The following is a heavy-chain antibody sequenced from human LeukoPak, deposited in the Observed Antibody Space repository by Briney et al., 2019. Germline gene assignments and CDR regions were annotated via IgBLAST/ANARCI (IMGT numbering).Heavy chain of an antibody. V-gene: IGHV3-21*01. CDR3: ARVLHYYYYMDV. J-gene: IGHJ6*03. CDR2: ISSSSSYI. Sequence: GRSLRLSCAASGFTFSSYSMNWVRQAPGKGLEWVSSISSSSSYIYYADSVKGRFTISRDNAKNSLYLQMNSLRAEDTAVYYCARVLHYYYYMDVWGKGTTVTISS. CDR1: GFTFSSYS.